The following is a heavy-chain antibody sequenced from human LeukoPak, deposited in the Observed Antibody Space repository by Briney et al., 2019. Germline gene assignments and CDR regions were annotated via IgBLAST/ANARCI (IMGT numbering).Heavy chain of an antibody. CDR2: ILRTGTT. Sequence: PPGRSLRLSCAASGFPFSASAMTWVRQAPGKGLEWVSHILRTGTTYYADSMRGRFTISRDNSKNTLYLLMTSLRADDTAVYYCATVKYDYGDPVGWFDPWGQGTLVTVSS. J-gene: IGHJ5*02. D-gene: IGHD4-17*01. CDR3: ATVKYDYGDPVGWFDP. V-gene: IGHV3-23*01. CDR1: GFPFSASA.